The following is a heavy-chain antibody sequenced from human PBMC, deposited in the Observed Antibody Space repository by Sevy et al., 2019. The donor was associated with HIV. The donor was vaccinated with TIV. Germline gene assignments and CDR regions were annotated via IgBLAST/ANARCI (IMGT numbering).Heavy chain of an antibody. CDR1: GYTFTGQY. CDR3: SRELRLRGYSYGCFDY. J-gene: IGHJ4*02. Sequence: ASVKVSCKASGYTFTGQYIHWLRQAPGQGLEWMGWINPNNGDTNYAQEFQGRVTMTRDTSISTAYMELSGLKSDDTAVYYCSRELRLRGYSYGCFDYWGQGTLVTVSS. CDR2: INPNNGDT. V-gene: IGHV1-2*02. D-gene: IGHD5-18*01.